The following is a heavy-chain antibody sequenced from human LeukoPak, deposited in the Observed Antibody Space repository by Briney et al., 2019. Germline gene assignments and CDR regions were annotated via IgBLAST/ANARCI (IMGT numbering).Heavy chain of an antibody. CDR3: ASSGSDYYGSGMGYFDY. J-gene: IGHJ4*02. CDR1: GGSISSSSYY. CDR2: INHSGST. V-gene: IGHV4-39*07. Sequence: PSETLSLTCTVSGGSISSSSYYWGWTRQPPGKGLEWIGEINHSGSTNYNPSLKSRVTISVDTSKNQFSLKLSSVTAADTAVYYCASSGSDYYGSGMGYFDYWGQGTLVTVSS. D-gene: IGHD3-10*01.